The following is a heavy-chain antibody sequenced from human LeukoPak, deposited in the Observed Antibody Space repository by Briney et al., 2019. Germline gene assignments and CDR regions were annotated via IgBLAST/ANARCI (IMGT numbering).Heavy chain of an antibody. Sequence: GGSLRLSCAASGFTFSNAWMSWVRQAPGKGLEWVGRIKSKTDGGTTDYAAPVKGRFTISRDDSKNTLYLRMNSLKTEDTAVYYCTTDPESIAAFGYWGQGTLVTVSS. CDR2: IKSKTDGGTT. J-gene: IGHJ4*02. CDR1: GFTFSNAW. CDR3: TTDPESIAAFGY. V-gene: IGHV3-15*01. D-gene: IGHD6-6*01.